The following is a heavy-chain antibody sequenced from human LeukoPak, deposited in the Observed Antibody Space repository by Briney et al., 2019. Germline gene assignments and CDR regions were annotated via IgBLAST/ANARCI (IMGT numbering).Heavy chain of an antibody. D-gene: IGHD4-17*01. CDR1: GGSISSYY. V-gene: IGHV4-59*01. CDR3: ATAPTTGHNRAFDY. Sequence: SETLSLTCTVSGGSISSYYWSWIRQPPGKGLEWIGNIYYSGSTNYNPSLKSRVTISVDTSKNQFSLKLSSVTAADTAVYSCATAPTTGHNRAFDYWGQGTLVTVSS. CDR2: IYYSGST. J-gene: IGHJ4*02.